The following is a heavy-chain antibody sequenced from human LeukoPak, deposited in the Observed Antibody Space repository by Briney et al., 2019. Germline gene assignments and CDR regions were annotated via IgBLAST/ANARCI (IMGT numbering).Heavy chain of an antibody. CDR2: VSGSGGST. CDR1: GFTFSSYA. CDR3: AKEDSSVPRKYFQH. D-gene: IGHD3-22*01. J-gene: IGHJ1*01. Sequence: QPGGSLRLSCAASGFTFSSYAKSWVRQAPGKRLEWVSAVSGSGGSTYYADSVKGRFTISRDNSKNTLYLQMNSLRAEDTAVYYCAKEDSSVPRKYFQHWGQGTLVTVSS. V-gene: IGHV3-23*01.